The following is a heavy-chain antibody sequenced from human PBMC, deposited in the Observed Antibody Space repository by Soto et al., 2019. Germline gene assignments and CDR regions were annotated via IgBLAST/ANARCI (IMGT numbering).Heavy chain of an antibody. CDR1: GYTFTTYY. Sequence: ASVKVSCKASGYTFTTYYMHWVRQAPGQGLEWMGIINPSGGSTSYAQKFQDRVTLTRDTSTSTVYMELSSLRSEDTAVFYCARGRYDSSGYYHYYFDYWGQGTLVTVSS. J-gene: IGHJ4*02. V-gene: IGHV1-46*01. CDR2: INPSGGST. CDR3: ARGRYDSSGYYHYYFDY. D-gene: IGHD3-22*01.